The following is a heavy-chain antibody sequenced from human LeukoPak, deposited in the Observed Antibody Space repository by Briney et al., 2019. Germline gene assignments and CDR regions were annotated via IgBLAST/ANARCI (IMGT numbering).Heavy chain of an antibody. D-gene: IGHD1-26*01. CDR3: ARGATYAYYQDY. CDR1: GFTFSSHW. Sequence: PGGSLRLSCADSGFTFSSHWMHWVRQAPGKGLVWVSCIKYDASSTSYADSVKGRFTISRDNAKNTLYLQMNSLRAEDTAVYYCARGATYAYYQDYWGQGTLVTVSS. CDR2: IKYDASST. V-gene: IGHV3-74*01. J-gene: IGHJ4*02.